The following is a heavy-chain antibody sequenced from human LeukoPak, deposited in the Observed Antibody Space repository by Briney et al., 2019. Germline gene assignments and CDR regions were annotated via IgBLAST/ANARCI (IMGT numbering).Heavy chain of an antibody. Sequence: SETLSLTCAVSGYSISSGYYWGWIRQPPGKGLEWIGSIYHSGSTYYNPSLKSRVTISVDTSKNQSSLKLSSVTAADTAVYYCARSEMATILVDYWGQGTLVTVSS. J-gene: IGHJ4*02. V-gene: IGHV4-38-2*01. CDR3: ARSEMATILVDY. CDR2: IYHSGST. D-gene: IGHD5-24*01. CDR1: GYSISSGYY.